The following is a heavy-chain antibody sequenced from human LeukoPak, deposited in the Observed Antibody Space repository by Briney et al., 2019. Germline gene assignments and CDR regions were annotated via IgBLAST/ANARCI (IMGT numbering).Heavy chain of an antibody. D-gene: IGHD1-7*01. CDR2: IRRKAYGGTT. Sequence: GRSLRLSCTASGFTFGAYAMSWFRQAPGKGLEWVGFIRRKAYGGTTEYAASVKGRFTISRDDSKSIAYLQMNSLKTEDTAVYYCTRSITGTTFDYWGQGTLVTVSS. J-gene: IGHJ4*02. CDR3: TRSITGTTFDY. CDR1: GFTFGAYA. V-gene: IGHV3-49*03.